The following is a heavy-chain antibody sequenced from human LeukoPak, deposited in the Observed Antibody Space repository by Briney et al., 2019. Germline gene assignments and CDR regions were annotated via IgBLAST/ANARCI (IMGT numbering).Heavy chain of an antibody. V-gene: IGHV3-23*01. CDR2: IRGSGGST. CDR3: AKGGDSYAYLSFDY. J-gene: IGHJ4*02. D-gene: IGHD5-18*01. Sequence: PGGSLRLSCAVSGFTFSSYAMTWVRQAPGKGLEWVSGIRGSGGSTYYADSVKGRFTISRDNSKNTLYLQMNSLRAEDTAVHYCAKGGDSYAYLSFDYWGQGTLVTVSS. CDR1: GFTFSSYA.